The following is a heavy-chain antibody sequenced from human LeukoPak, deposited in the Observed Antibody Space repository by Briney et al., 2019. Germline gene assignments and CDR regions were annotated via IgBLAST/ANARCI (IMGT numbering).Heavy chain of an antibody. CDR1: GGTFSSYA. CDR2: IIPIFGTA. Sequence: ASVKVSCKASGGTFSSYAISWVRQAPGQGLEWMGGIIPIFGTANYAQKFQGRVTITTDESASTAYMELSSLRSEDTAVYYCAAARWLLRYYYYYYYMDVWGKGTTVTVSS. V-gene: IGHV1-69*05. D-gene: IGHD3-22*01. J-gene: IGHJ6*03. CDR3: AAARWLLRYYYYYYYMDV.